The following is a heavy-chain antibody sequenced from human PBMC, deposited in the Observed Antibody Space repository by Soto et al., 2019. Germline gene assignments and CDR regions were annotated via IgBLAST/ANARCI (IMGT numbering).Heavy chain of an antibody. CDR1: GVSISPYY. Sequence: PSETLSLTCTVSGVSISPYYWNWIRQPPGKGLEWLGYIYFSGSTNYNPSLKSRLTISLDTSKNQFSLNLNSVTAADTAVYYCARGRSYCGGDCYSDYFDYWGQGALVTVS. J-gene: IGHJ4*02. CDR2: IYFSGST. D-gene: IGHD2-21*02. CDR3: ARGRSYCGGDCYSDYFDY. V-gene: IGHV4-59*01.